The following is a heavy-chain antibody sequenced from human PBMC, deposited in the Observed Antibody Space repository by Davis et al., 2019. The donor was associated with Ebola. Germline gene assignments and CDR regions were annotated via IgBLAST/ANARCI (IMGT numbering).Heavy chain of an antibody. CDR1: RFTFSSYS. CDR3: AREQVVVVAQTNYYYYYGMDV. V-gene: IGHV3-21*01. D-gene: IGHD2-15*01. Sequence: GGSLRLSCSASRFTFSSYSMNWVRQAPGKGLEWVSSISSSSSYIYYADSVKGRFTISRDNAKNSLYLQMNSLRAEDTAVYYCAREQVVVVAQTNYYYYYGMDVWGQGTTVTVSS. CDR2: ISSSSSYI. J-gene: IGHJ6*02.